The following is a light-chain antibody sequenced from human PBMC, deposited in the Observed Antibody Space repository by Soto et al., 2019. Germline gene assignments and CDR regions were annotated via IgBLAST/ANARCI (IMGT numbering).Light chain of an antibody. CDR1: QTLRRTY. Sequence: VLMQSPGILSLSPGDRATLSCRASQTLRRTYIAWYQQKLGQAPRVVIYGASNRATGIPDRFSGSGSGTDFSLTISRLEPEDFAVYYCHQYDNAPQTFGQGTKVDIK. CDR2: GAS. J-gene: IGKJ2*01. V-gene: IGKV3-20*01. CDR3: HQYDNAPQT.